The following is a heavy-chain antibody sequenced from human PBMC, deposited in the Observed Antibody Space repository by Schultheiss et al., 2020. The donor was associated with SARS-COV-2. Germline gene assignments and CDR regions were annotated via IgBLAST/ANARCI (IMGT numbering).Heavy chain of an antibody. J-gene: IGHJ4*02. V-gene: IGHV4-31*11. CDR2: IYYSGST. D-gene: IGHD3-3*01. CDR3: ARGFWSGYKSNY. Sequence: SQTLSLTCAVSGGSISSGGYYWSWIRQHPGKGLEWIGYIYYSGSTYYNPSLKSRVTISVDTSKNQFSLKLSSVTAADTAVYYCARGFWSGYKSNYWGQGTLVTVSS. CDR1: GGSISSGGYY.